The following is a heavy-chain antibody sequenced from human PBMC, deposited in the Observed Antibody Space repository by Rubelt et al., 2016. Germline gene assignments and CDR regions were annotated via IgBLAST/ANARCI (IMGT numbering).Heavy chain of an antibody. Sequence: GFTFSSYDMHWVRQGPGKGLEWVALISYDGSNKYYADSVKGRFTISRDNSKNALYLQMNSLRAEDTAVYYCARGGGVVVVPAATYFDYWGQGTLVTVSS. CDR2: ISYDGSNK. J-gene: IGHJ4*02. D-gene: IGHD2-2*01. CDR3: ARGGGVVVVPAATYFDY. CDR1: GFTFSSYD. V-gene: IGHV3-33*05.